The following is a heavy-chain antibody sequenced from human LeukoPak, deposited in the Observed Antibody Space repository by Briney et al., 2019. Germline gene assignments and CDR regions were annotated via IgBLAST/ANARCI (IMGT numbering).Heavy chain of an antibody. CDR1: GDTFSRYA. Sequence: SVKVSCKASGDTFSRYAISWVRQAPGQGLEWMGGIIPVLSTANYAQKFQDRVTITADESTSTTYMELSSLKSEDAAVYYCATTGGDIYYYYMDVWGKGTTVTISS. J-gene: IGHJ6*03. CDR3: ATTGGDIYYYYMDV. CDR2: IIPVLSTA. D-gene: IGHD3-16*01. V-gene: IGHV1-69*13.